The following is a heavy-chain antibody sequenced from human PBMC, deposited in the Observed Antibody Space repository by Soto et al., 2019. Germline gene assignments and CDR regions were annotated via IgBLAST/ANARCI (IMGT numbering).Heavy chain of an antibody. Sequence: QVQLQESGPGLVRPSQTLSLTCTVSGGSISSGDYYWSWIRQHPGRGLEWIGYVYYSGITFYNPSLKSRLTISVDTSKNQFYLRLGSVTAADTAVYYCAREMFSRTWYPGGWGQGTLVTVSS. CDR3: AREMFSRTWYPGG. V-gene: IGHV4-31*03. D-gene: IGHD6-13*01. CDR2: VYYSGIT. J-gene: IGHJ4*02. CDR1: GGSISSGDYY.